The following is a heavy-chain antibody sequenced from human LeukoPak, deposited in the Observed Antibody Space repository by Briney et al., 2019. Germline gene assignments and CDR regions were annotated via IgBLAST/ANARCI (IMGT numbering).Heavy chain of an antibody. CDR3: AKGNKRYSCDY. Sequence: GGSLRLSCAASGFTFRSYGMHWVRQAPGKGLEWVAVISDDGSNKYYADSVKGRFTISTDSSKNTLSLQMNSLRVEDTAVYYCAKGNKRYSCDYWGQGTLVTVSS. CDR2: ISDDGSNK. CDR1: GFTFRSYG. V-gene: IGHV3-30*18. J-gene: IGHJ4*02. D-gene: IGHD5-18*01.